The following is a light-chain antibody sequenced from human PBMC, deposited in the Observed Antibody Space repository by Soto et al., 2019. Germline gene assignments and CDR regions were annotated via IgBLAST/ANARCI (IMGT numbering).Light chain of an antibody. V-gene: IGLV2-8*01. Sequence: QSVLTQPPSASGSPEQSVTIYCTGNSSDVGGYKYVAWYQQHPGKAPKLIIYEVSKRPSGVPDRFSGSKSGNTASLTVSGLQAEDEADYYCSSYAGSNNLVFGGGTKLTVL. J-gene: IGLJ2*01. CDR1: SSDVGGYKY. CDR3: SSYAGSNNLV. CDR2: EVS.